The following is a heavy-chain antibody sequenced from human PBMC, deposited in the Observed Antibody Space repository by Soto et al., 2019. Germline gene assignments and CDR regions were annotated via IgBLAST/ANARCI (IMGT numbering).Heavy chain of an antibody. J-gene: IGHJ4*02. CDR2: IVVGSGKT. CDR3: AADPYCGGDCYFDN. CDR1: GFTFFTSA. Sequence: SVKVSCKASGFTFFTSAVQWVRQARGQRLKWIGWIVVGSGKTNYAQKFQERVTITRDMSTNTAYMELTSLRSEDTAVYYCAADPYCGGDCYFDNWGQGIIVPVSS. D-gene: IGHD2-21*02. V-gene: IGHV1-58*01.